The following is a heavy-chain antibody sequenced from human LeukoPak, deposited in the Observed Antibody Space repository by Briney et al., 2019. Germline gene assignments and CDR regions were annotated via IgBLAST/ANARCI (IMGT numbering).Heavy chain of an antibody. Sequence: GGSLRLSCAASGFTLSTYALHWVRQAPGKGLEWVAVISYDDGSNKYYADSVKCRFTISRDNSKNTLYLQMNSLRTEDTAVYYCARESGGNTPYYFDYWGQGTLVTVSS. CDR1: GFTLSTYA. CDR2: ISYDDGSNK. J-gene: IGHJ4*02. D-gene: IGHD2-2*02. V-gene: IGHV3-30*04. CDR3: ARESGGNTPYYFDY.